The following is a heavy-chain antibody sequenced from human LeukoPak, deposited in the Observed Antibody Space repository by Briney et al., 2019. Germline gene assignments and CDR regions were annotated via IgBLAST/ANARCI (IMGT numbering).Heavy chain of an antibody. V-gene: IGHV4-4*07. CDR3: ARRGYYDSSVYAFDI. CDR2: ISSSGST. D-gene: IGHD3-22*01. J-gene: IGHJ3*02. Sequence: SETLSLTCTVSSGSISNYYWSWIRQSAGKGLEWIGRISSSGSTNYNPSLKSRVTMSVDTSKNRFSLNLTSVTAADTAVYYCARRGYYDSSVYAFDIWGQGTMVTVSS. CDR1: SGSISNYY.